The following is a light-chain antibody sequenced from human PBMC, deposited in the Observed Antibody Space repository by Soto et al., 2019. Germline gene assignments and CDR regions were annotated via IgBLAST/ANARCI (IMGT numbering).Light chain of an antibody. CDR2: GNS. V-gene: IGLV1-40*01. CDR3: QSYDSSLSGVV. CDR1: SSNIGAGYD. J-gene: IGLJ2*01. Sequence: QLVLTQPPSVSGAPGQRVTISCTGSSSNIGAGYDVHWYQQLPGTAPKLLIYGNSNRPSGVPDRFSGSKSGTSASLAITGLQAEDEAVYYCQSYDSSLSGVVFGGGTKLTVL.